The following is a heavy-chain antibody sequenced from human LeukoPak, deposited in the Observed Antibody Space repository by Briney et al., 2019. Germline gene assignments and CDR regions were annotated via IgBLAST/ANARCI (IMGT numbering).Heavy chain of an antibody. J-gene: IGHJ6*03. Sequence: LGESLKISCKASGYTFGTSWIAWVRPMPGKGLELMGVIHPVDSDTRYSPSFEGQVTISTDRSVNTAFLHWSSLKASDTAMYYCTRPTYYYHSSGPNYYMDVWGTGTPVIVSS. CDR1: GYTFGTSW. D-gene: IGHD3-10*01. V-gene: IGHV5-51*01. CDR2: IHPVDSDT. CDR3: TRPTYYYHSSGPNYYMDV.